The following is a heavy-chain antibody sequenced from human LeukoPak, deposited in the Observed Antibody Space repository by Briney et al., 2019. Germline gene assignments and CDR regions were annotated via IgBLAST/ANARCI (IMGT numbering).Heavy chain of an antibody. D-gene: IGHD2-15*01. CDR1: GFTFSNYG. CDR2: ISGSGGST. V-gene: IGHV3-23*01. CDR3: AKDRYCSGGSCYSGLLGYDY. J-gene: IGHJ4*02. Sequence: GGSLRLSCAASGFTFSNYGMSWVRQTPGKGLEWVSAISGSGGSTYYADSVKGRFTISRDNSKNTLYLQMNSLRAEDTAVYYCAKDRYCSGGSCYSGLLGYDYWGQGTLVTVSS.